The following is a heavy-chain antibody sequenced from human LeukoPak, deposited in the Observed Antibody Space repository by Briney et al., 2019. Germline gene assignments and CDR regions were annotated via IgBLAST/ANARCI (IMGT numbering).Heavy chain of an antibody. CDR2: VSGTGRGT. V-gene: IGHV3-23*01. J-gene: IGHJ4*02. CDR3: AKDRMGYNYSPDY. D-gene: IGHD5-18*01. Sequence: GGSLRLSCAASGFTFSTYAVSWVRQAPGKGLEWGSGVSGTGRGTNYADSVKGRFTISRDNSKNTVYLRMNSLRAEDTAVYYCAKDRMGYNYSPDYWGQVTLVTVSS. CDR1: GFTFSTYA.